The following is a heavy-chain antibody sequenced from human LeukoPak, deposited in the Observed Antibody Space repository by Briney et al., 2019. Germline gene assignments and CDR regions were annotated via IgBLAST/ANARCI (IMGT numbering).Heavy chain of an antibody. Sequence: GGSLRLSCAASGFTFSRYWMHWVRQAPGKGLVWVSRINSDGSSISYADSVKGRFTISRDNAKNTLYVQMNSLRAEDTAVYYCARDLDYTCGFDIWGQGTMVTVSS. J-gene: IGHJ3*02. CDR3: ARDLDYTCGFDI. V-gene: IGHV3-74*01. D-gene: IGHD3-16*01. CDR1: GFTFSRYW. CDR2: INSDGSSI.